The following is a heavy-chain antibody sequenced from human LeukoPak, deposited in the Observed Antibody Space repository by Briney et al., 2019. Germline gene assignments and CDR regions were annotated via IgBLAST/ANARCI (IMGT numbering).Heavy chain of an antibody. CDR1: GFTFSNAW. D-gene: IGHD2-21*02. Sequence: PGGSLRLSCAASGFTFSNAWMRWVRQAPGKGLEWVGRIKSKIDGGTTEYAAPVKGRFSTSRDDSKNTVYLQMNSLKTEDTAVYYCTTGLRLYAFDIWGQGTMVTVSS. V-gene: IGHV3-15*01. CDR3: TTGLRLYAFDI. J-gene: IGHJ3*02. CDR2: IKSKIDGGTT.